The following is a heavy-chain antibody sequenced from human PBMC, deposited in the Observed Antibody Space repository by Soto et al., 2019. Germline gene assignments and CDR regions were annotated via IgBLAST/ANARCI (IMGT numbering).Heavy chain of an antibody. Sequence: GGSLRLSCAASGFTFSSYSMNWVRQAPGKGLEWVSSISSSSSYIYYADSVKGRFTISRDNAKNSLYLQMNSLRAEDTAVYYCARMVNVEKYCYDSSGYYSPAPFDYWGQGTLVTVSS. CDR2: ISSSSSYI. D-gene: IGHD3-22*01. J-gene: IGHJ4*02. V-gene: IGHV3-21*01. CDR3: ARMVNVEKYCYDSSGYYSPAPFDY. CDR1: GFTFSSYS.